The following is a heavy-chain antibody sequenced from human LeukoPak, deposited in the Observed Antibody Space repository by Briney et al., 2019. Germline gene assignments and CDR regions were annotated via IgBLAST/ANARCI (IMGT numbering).Heavy chain of an antibody. CDR2: ISSGGDIM. CDR1: GFTFSDYY. CDR3: ATNLIGAGEYFQQ. V-gene: IGHV3-11*01. D-gene: IGHD2/OR15-2a*01. J-gene: IGHJ1*01. Sequence: GGSLRLSRAASGFTFSDYYVSWIRQAPGKGLQWVSYISSGGDIMHYADSVKGRFTSSRDNAKNSGYLEMNSLGAEDTAVYYCATNLIGAGEYFQQWGQGTLVTVSS.